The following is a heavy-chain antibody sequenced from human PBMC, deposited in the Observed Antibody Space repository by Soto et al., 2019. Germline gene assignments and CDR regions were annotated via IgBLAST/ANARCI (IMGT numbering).Heavy chain of an antibody. Sequence: QVQLQESGPVLVKPSETLTLTCTVSGGSISDYYWSWFRQAPGKGLDWIGYVYYSGTTNYNPSLQSRVTMSVDTSKNQFSLKLSSVTAADTAVYYCARQAIDWGQGTLVTVSS. CDR2: VYYSGTT. CDR3: ARQAID. J-gene: IGHJ4*02. V-gene: IGHV4-59*08. CDR1: GGSISDYY.